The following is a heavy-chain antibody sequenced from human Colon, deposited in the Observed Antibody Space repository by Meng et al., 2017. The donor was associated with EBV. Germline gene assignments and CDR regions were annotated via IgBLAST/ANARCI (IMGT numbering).Heavy chain of an antibody. CDR3: ARAWGYCSSGSCRTG. D-gene: IGHD2-15*01. CDR1: CGPSSNFH. J-gene: IGHJ4*02. Sequence: QWGAGLFMPSEALPLTCAVLCGPSSNFHWRWIRQPPGKGVEWVGEMKPSGSTNYNPSLKSRVTISVDASKHQFSLKLSSVTAADTAVYYCARAWGYCSSGSCRTGWGQGTLVTVSS. V-gene: IGHV4-34*01. CDR2: MKPSGST.